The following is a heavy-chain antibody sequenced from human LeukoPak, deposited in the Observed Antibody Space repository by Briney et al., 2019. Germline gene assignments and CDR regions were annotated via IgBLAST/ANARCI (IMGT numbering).Heavy chain of an antibody. J-gene: IGHJ4*02. CDR1: GFTFSSYV. D-gene: IGHD3-9*01. CDR2: ISYDGSNK. Sequence: GGSLRLSCAASGFTFSSYVMHWVRQAPGKGLEWVAVISYDGSNKYYADSVKGRFTISRDNSKNTLYLQMNSLRAEDTAVYYCAKELYYDILTGHTFDYWGQGTLVTVSS. CDR3: AKELYYDILTGHTFDY. V-gene: IGHV3-30*18.